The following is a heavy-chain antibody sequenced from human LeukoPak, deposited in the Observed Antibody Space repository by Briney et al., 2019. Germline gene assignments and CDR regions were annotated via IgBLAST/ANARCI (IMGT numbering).Heavy chain of an antibody. CDR1: GFTFTRYW. J-gene: IGHJ4*02. V-gene: IGHV3-74*01. D-gene: IGHD2-8*01. Sequence: SGGSLRLSCVVSGFTFTRYWMHWVRQTPGKGLMWVSRISPDGTVTNYADSVKGRFTISRDNVKQTLYLQMNSLRADDMAVYYCATLVVDGVWFTNGETFDYWGQGALVTVSS. CDR2: ISPDGTVT. CDR3: ATLVVDGVWFTNGETFDY.